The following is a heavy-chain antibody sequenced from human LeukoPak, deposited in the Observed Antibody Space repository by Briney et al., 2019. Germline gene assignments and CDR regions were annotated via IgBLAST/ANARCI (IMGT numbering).Heavy chain of an antibody. D-gene: IGHD4-11*01. Sequence: SETLSLTCTVSGGSIISYYWSWIRQPPGKGLEWIGYIYYSGSTNYNPSLKSRVTISVDTSKNQFSLRLSSVTAADTAVYYCASLNNDYLFDFENWGQGTLVTVSS. CDR2: IYYSGST. V-gene: IGHV4-59*12. J-gene: IGHJ4*02. CDR3: ASLNNDYLFDFEN. CDR1: GGSIISYY.